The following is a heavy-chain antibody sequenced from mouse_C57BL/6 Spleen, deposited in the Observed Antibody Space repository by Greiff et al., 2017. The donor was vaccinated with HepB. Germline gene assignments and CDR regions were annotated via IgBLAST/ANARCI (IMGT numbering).Heavy chain of an antibody. CDR3: TREWYYFDY. Sequence: EVKLVESGEGLVKPGGSLKLSCAASGFTFSSYAMSWVRQTPEKRLEWVAYISSGGDDIYYADTMKGRFTISRDNARNTLYLQMSSLKSEDTAMYYCTREWYYFDYWGQGTTLTVSS. CDR2: ISSGGDDI. V-gene: IGHV5-9-1*02. J-gene: IGHJ2*01. CDR1: GFTFSSYA. D-gene: IGHD1-1*02.